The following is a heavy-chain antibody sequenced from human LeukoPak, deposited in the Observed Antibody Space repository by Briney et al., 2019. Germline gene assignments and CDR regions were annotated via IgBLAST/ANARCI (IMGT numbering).Heavy chain of an antibody. CDR3: ATYSTGFDI. J-gene: IGHJ3*02. CDR1: GGSFSDYY. CDR2: INHRGST. V-gene: IGHV4-34*01. D-gene: IGHD6-19*01. Sequence: SETLSLTCAVYGGSFSDYYWTWIRQSPGKGLEWIGEINHRGSTHHNPSLKSRVTISVDTSKKQFSLKLSSVTAADTAVYYCATYSTGFDIWGQGTVVTVSS.